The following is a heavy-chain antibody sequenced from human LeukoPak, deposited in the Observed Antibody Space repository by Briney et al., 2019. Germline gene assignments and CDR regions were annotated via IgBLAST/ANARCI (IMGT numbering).Heavy chain of an antibody. D-gene: IGHD2-8*02. CDR2: IKEDGSET. Sequence: PGGSLKLSCVASGLNFNSRWMDWVRRAPGQGLEWVASIKEDGSETHYVDSVRGRFTISRDNDENSLYLQMNNLRAEDTAMYYCARDGGWWRFDFWGQGALVTVSS. CDR1: GLNFNSRW. V-gene: IGHV3-7*03. J-gene: IGHJ4*02. CDR3: ARDGGWWRFDF.